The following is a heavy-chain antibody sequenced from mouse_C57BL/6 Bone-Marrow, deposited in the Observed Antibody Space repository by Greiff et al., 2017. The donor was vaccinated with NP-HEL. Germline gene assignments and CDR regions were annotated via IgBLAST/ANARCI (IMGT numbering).Heavy chain of an antibody. J-gene: IGHJ1*03. CDR1: GFSFTSYG. CDR3: AKQGKGWYFDV. CDR2: IWGGGST. Sequence: VHLVESGPGLVAPSQSLSITCTVSGFSFTSYGVDWVRQPPGKGLEWLGVIWGGGSTNYNSAPISRLSIRKDNSKSQVFLKMNSLQTDDTAMYYGAKQGKGWYFDVWGTGTTVTVSS. V-gene: IGHV2-9*01.